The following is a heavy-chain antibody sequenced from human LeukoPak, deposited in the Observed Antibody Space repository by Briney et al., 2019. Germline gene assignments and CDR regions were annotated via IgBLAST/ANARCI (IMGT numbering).Heavy chain of an antibody. D-gene: IGHD5-24*01. CDR2: IYPVDSDT. CDR3: ARGFGDGYNSLDY. CDR1: GYSFTSYW. V-gene: IGHV5-51*01. J-gene: IGHJ4*02. Sequence: GEYREISCKGSGYSFTSYWIGWVRQMPGKGLEWMGIIYPVDSDTRYSPSFQGQVTMSADKSISTAYLQWSSLKASDTAMYYCARGFGDGYNSLDYWGQGTLVTVSS.